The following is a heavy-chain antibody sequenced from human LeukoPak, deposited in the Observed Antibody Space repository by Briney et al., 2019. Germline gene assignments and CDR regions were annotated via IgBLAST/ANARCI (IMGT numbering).Heavy chain of an antibody. CDR2: IYYSGST. Sequence: PSETLSLTCTVSGGSVNSGSYYWTWIRQPPGKGLEWFGYIYYSGSTNYNPSLKSRVTISVDTSKNQFSLNLSSVTAADTAVYYCARENDSGGWFDPWGQGTLVTVSS. V-gene: IGHV4-61*01. CDR3: ARENDSGGWFDP. J-gene: IGHJ5*02. D-gene: IGHD1-26*01. CDR1: GGSVNSGSYY.